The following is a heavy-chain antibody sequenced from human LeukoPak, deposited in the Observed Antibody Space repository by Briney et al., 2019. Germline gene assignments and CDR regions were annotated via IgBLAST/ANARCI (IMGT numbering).Heavy chain of an antibody. V-gene: IGHV4-34*01. J-gene: IGHJ4*02. CDR2: INHSGST. Sequence: PSGTLSLTCAVYGGSFSGYYWSWIRQPPGKGLEWIGKINHSGSTNYNPSLKSRVTISVDKSKNQFSLKLSSVTAADTAVYYCARSFYGDYLDYWGQGTLVTVSS. CDR1: GGSFSGYY. D-gene: IGHD4-17*01. CDR3: ARSFYGDYLDY.